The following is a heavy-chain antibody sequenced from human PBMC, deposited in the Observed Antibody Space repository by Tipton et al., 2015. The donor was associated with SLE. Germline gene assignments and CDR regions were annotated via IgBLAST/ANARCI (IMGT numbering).Heavy chain of an antibody. CDR2: IYHSGNT. CDR1: GGSISSSNW. D-gene: IGHD3-16*01. V-gene: IGHV4-4*02. CDR3: ARKGEGEGPTYYYGMDV. J-gene: IGHJ6*02. Sequence: TLSLTCAVSGGSISSSNWWSWVRQPPGKGLEWIGEIYHSGNTYYNPSLKTRVTISVDTSKNQFSLKLNSVTAADTAVYYCARKGEGEGPTYYYGMDVWGQGTTVTVSS.